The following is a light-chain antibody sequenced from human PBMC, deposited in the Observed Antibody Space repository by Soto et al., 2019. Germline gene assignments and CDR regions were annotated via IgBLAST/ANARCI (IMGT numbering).Light chain of an antibody. CDR2: DAS. CDR3: QQYNSYPWT. Sequence: DLQMTQSPSTLSASVGDRVTITCRASQSISSWLAWYQQKPGKAPKLLIYDASSLESGVPSRFSGSGSGTEFTLTISSLQPDDFATYYCQQYNSYPWTFGQGTKVEIK. J-gene: IGKJ1*01. V-gene: IGKV1-5*01. CDR1: QSISSW.